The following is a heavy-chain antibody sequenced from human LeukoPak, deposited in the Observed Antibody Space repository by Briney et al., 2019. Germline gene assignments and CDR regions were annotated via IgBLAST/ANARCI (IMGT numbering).Heavy chain of an antibody. D-gene: IGHD6-13*01. CDR1: GYTSTSYG. CDR3: ARDSPYHLREQLVRLAY. CDR2: ISAYNGNT. V-gene: IGHV1-18*01. Sequence: ASVKVSCKASGYTSTSYGISWVRQAPGQGLEWMGWISAYNGNTNYAQKLQGRVTMTTDTSTSTAYMELRSLRSDDTAVYYCARDSPYHLREQLVRLAYWGQGTLVTVSS. J-gene: IGHJ4*02.